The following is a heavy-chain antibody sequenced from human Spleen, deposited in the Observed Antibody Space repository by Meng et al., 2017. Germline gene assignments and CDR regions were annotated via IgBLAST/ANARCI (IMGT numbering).Heavy chain of an antibody. V-gene: IGHV4-34*01. Sequence: QVPLQAGGAGLLKPSETLSLTCVVSGGSFSDYYWSWIRQPPGKGLEWIGEINHSGSTNYNPSLESRATISVDTSQNNLSLKLSSVTAADSAVYYCARGPTTMAHDFDYWGQGTLVTVSS. D-gene: IGHD4-11*01. CDR1: GGSFSDYY. CDR3: ARGPTTMAHDFDY. J-gene: IGHJ4*02. CDR2: INHSGST.